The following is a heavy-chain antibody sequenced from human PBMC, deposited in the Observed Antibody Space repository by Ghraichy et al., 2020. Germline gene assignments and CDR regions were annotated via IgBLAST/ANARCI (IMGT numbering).Heavy chain of an antibody. CDR1: GGSISSSNW. V-gene: IGHV4-4*02. CDR2: IYHSGST. Sequence: SETLSLTCAVSGGSISSSNWWSWVRQPPGKGLEWIGEIYHSGSTNYNPSLKSRVTISVDKSKNQFSLKLSSVTAADTAVYYCARVGITIFGVVIHGQYGMDVWGQVTTVTVSS. J-gene: IGHJ6*02. D-gene: IGHD3-3*01. CDR3: ARVGITIFGVVIHGQYGMDV.